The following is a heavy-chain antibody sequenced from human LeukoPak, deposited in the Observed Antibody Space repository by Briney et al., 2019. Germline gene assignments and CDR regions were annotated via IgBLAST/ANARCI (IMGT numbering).Heavy chain of an antibody. J-gene: IGHJ6*02. CDR2: ISSSSSTI. D-gene: IGHD3-10*01. CDR1: GFTFSSYS. V-gene: IGHV3-48*04. Sequence: PGGSLRPSCAASGFTFSSYSMNWVRQAPGKGLEWVSYISSSSSTIYYADSVKGRFTISRDNAKNSLYLQMNSLRAEDTAVYYCARVFPPHPPYYYGSGSYYHYYYYGMDVWGQGTTVTVSS. CDR3: ARVFPPHPPYYYGSGSYYHYYYYGMDV.